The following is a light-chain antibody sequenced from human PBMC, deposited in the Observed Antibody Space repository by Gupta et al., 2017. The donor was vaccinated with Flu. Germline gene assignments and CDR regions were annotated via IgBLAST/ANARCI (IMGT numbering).Light chain of an antibody. CDR3: SSYTSGNTLGV. Sequence: SALTPPSPVSGAPGPPITISCTGSSGDLGGYNYVSWYQQHQDKAPKLIIFDVSNRPSRVSNRFSGSKSGKTASLNLSGPQAEDEADYYCSSYTSGNTLGVFGGGTKLTVL. V-gene: IGLV2-14*01. CDR2: DVS. J-gene: IGLJ2*01. CDR1: SGDLGGYNY.